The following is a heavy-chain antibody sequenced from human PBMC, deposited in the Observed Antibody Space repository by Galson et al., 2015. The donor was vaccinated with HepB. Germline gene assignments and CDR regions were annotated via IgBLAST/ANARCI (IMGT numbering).Heavy chain of an antibody. CDR2: IKQDGSEK. CDR3: AKDRDYSGFYFDY. Sequence: LRLSCAASGFTFSSYWMSWVRQAPGKGLEWVANIKQDGSEKYYVDSVKGRFTISRDNNKNTLYLQMNSLRAEDTAVYYCAKDRDYSGFYFDYWGQGTLVTVSS. V-gene: IGHV3-7*03. J-gene: IGHJ4*02. CDR1: GFTFSSYW. D-gene: IGHD5-12*01.